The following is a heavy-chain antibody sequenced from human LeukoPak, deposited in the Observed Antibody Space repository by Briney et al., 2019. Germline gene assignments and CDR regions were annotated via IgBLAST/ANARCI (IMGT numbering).Heavy chain of an antibody. D-gene: IGHD6-13*01. CDR2: INAGSGDT. J-gene: IGHJ4*02. V-gene: IGHV1-3*01. CDR3: ARTARIAATVGDYFDY. CDR1: GYTFTSHA. Sequence: ASVKASCKASGYTFTSHAIHWVRQAPGQRPEWMGWINAGSGDTKCSQSLEGRVTITRDTSASTAYMELSSLKSEDTAVYYCARTARIAATVGDYFDYWGQGTLVTVSS.